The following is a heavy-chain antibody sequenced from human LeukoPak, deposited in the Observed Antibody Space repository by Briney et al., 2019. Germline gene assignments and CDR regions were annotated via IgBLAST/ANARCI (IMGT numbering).Heavy chain of an antibody. Sequence: ASVKVSCKASGYTFTSYYMHWVRQAPGQGLEWMGIINPSGGSTSHAQKFQGRVTMTRDTSTSTVYMELSSLRSEDTAVYYCAREDITMVRGAKNAFDIWGQGTMVTVSS. D-gene: IGHD3-10*01. CDR3: AREDITMVRGAKNAFDI. CDR1: GYTFTSYY. V-gene: IGHV1-46*01. J-gene: IGHJ3*02. CDR2: INPSGGST.